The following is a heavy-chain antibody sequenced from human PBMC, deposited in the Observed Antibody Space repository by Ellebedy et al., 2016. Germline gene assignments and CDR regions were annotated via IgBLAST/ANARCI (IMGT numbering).Heavy chain of an antibody. D-gene: IGHD3-22*01. Sequence: GESLKISCVVSGFSVSSNYLSWVRQAPGKGLEWVSVIYAGGSTFYADSVKGRFTISRDNSKNTLYLQMNRLRAEDTAMYYCARYDSSAQAQEYWGQGSLVTVSA. CDR3: ARYDSSAQAQEY. V-gene: IGHV3-66*01. J-gene: IGHJ4*02. CDR1: GFSVSSNY. CDR2: IYAGGST.